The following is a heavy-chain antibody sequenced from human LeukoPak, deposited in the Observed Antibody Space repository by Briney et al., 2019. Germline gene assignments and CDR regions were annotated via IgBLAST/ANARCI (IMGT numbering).Heavy chain of an antibody. CDR1: GGSISSYY. CDR3: ARENGYKYDY. CDR2: IYHSGST. Sequence: PSETLYLTCTVSGGSISSYYWSWIRQPPGKGLEWIGSIYHSGSTNYNPSLKSRVTISVDTSKNQFSLKLRSVTAADTAVYYCARENGYKYDYWGQGTLVTVSS. J-gene: IGHJ4*02. V-gene: IGHV4-59*01. D-gene: IGHD5-24*01.